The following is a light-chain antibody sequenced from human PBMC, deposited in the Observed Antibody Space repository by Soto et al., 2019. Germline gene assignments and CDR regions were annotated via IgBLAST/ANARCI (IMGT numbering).Light chain of an antibody. J-gene: IGKJ1*01. CDR2: KAS. CDR3: QQYNNYPRT. V-gene: IGKV1-5*03. CDR1: QSISSW. Sequence: DIQMTQSPSTLSASVGDRVTITCRASQSISSWLAWYQQKPGKAPKVLIYKASSLESGVPSRFSGSGSGTEFTLTISSLQPDDFGTYYCQQYNNYPRTLGQGTKVEV.